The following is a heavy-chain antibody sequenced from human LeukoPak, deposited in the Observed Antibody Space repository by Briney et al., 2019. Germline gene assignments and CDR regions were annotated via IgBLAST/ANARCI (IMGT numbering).Heavy chain of an antibody. CDR3: ARGAVMDTAMATGAFDI. Sequence: PSETLSLTCAVYGGSFSGYYWSWIRQPPGKGLEWIGEINHSGSTNYNPSLKSRVTISVDTSKNQFSLKLSSVTAADTAVYYCARGAVMDTAMATGAFDIWGQGTMVTVSS. D-gene: IGHD5-18*01. V-gene: IGHV4-34*01. J-gene: IGHJ3*02. CDR2: INHSGST. CDR1: GGSFSGYY.